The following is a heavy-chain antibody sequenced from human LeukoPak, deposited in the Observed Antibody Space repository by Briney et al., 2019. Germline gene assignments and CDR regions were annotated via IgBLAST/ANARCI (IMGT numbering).Heavy chain of an antibody. J-gene: IGHJ4*02. CDR2: INHSGST. CDR3: ARGGLVGVGVN. V-gene: IGHV4-34*01. D-gene: IGHD3-3*01. Sequence: SETLSLTCAVYGGSFSGYYWSWIRQPPGKGLEWIGEINHSGSTNYNPSLKSRVTISVDTSKNQFSLKLSSVTAADTAVYYCARGGLVGVGVNWGQGTLVTVSS. CDR1: GGSFSGYY.